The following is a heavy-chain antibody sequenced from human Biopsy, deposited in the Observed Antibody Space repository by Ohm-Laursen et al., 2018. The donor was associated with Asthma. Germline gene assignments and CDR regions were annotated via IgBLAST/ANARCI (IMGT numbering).Heavy chain of an antibody. V-gene: IGHV3-74*01. D-gene: IGHD3-16*02. CDR1: GFTFSSYA. CDR3: ANIGGDAFDI. J-gene: IGHJ3*02. CDR2: INDDGTST. Sequence: SLRLSCAASGFTFSSYAMSWVRQAPGKGLVWVSRINDDGTSTTYADSVTGRFTISRDNAKNMLYLQMKSLRAEDTAVYYCANIGGDAFDIWGQGTMVTVSS.